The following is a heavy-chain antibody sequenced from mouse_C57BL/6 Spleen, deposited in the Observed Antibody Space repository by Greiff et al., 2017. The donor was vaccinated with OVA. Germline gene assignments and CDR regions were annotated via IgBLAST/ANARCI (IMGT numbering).Heavy chain of an antibody. CDR3: ARRRYYGNYDYYSMDY. CDR1: GYTFTDYN. J-gene: IGHJ4*01. D-gene: IGHD2-1*01. CDR2: INPNNGGT. V-gene: IGHV1-18*01. Sequence: EVQLQQSGPELVKPGASVKIPCKASGYTFTDYNMDWVKQSNGKSLEWIGGINPNNGGTIYNQKFKGKATLTVDKSSSTAYMELRSLTSEDTAVYYCARRRYYGNYDYYSMDYWGQRTSVTVSS.